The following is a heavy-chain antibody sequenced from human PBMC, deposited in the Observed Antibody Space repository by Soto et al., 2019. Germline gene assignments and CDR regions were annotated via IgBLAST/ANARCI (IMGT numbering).Heavy chain of an antibody. CDR2: IYPGDSDT. CDR1: GFSFASSL. Sequence: PGESLKISCKDSGFSFASSLIGWVRQMPGKGLEWMGVIYPGDSDTRYSPSFQGQVTISADKSISTAYLQWSSLKASDTAMYYCARGDYRVLEYWGQGTLVTVSS. CDR3: ARGDYRVLEY. J-gene: IGHJ4*02. V-gene: IGHV5-51*01. D-gene: IGHD4-4*01.